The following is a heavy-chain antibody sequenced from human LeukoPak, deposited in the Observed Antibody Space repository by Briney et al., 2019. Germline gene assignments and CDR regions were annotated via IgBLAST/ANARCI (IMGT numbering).Heavy chain of an antibody. Sequence: SRGSLRLSCAASGFAFSFYAMSWLRQPPGKGLEWVSTIYSGGTTYYAHSVMGRFTISRHNSRNTLYLQMNSLRAEDTAVYYCARVDTVMAYYFDLWGQGTLVTVSS. V-gene: IGHV3-53*04. D-gene: IGHD5-18*01. J-gene: IGHJ4*02. CDR1: GFAFSFYA. CDR3: ARVDTVMAYYFDL. CDR2: IYSGGTT.